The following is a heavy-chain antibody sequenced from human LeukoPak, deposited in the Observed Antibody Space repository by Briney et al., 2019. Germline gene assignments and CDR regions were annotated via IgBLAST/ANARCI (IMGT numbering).Heavy chain of an antibody. Sequence: PSQTLSLTCAVSGGSISSGGYSWSWIRQPPGKGLEWIGYIYYSGSTYYNPSLKSRVTISVDTSKNQFSLKLSSVTAADTAVYYCARHYYYDSSGYYYRAFDIWGQGTMVTVSS. V-gene: IGHV4-30-4*07. CDR2: IYYSGST. J-gene: IGHJ3*02. CDR3: ARHYYYDSSGYYYRAFDI. D-gene: IGHD3-22*01. CDR1: GGSISSGGYS.